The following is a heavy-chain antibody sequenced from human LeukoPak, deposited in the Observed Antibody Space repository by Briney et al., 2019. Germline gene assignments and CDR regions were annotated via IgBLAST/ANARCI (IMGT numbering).Heavy chain of an antibody. CDR1: GFTFSSYW. V-gene: IGHV3-74*01. D-gene: IGHD5-12*01. J-gene: IGHJ3*02. Sequence: GGSLRLSCAASGFTFSSYWMHWGRQAPGKGLVWVSRINSDGNITSYADSVKGRFTISRDNAKNTLYLLMNSLRAEDTAVYYCARGSGYAVFDIWGQGTMVTVSS. CDR3: ARGSGYAVFDI. CDR2: INSDGNIT.